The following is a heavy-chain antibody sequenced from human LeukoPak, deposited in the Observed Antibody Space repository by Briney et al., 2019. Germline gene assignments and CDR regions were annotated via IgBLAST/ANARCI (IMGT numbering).Heavy chain of an antibody. J-gene: IGHJ6*03. CDR3: ARDLRLQLERDYYYYMDV. CDR1: RFIFRNYG. Sequence: PGGSLRLSCEASRFIFRNYGMSWVRQAPGKGLEWVSSISSSSSYIYYADSLKGQFTISRDNAKNSLYLQMNSLTAEDTAVYYCARDLRLQLERDYYYYMDVWGKGTTVTVSS. D-gene: IGHD1-1*01. CDR2: ISSSSSYI. V-gene: IGHV3-21*01.